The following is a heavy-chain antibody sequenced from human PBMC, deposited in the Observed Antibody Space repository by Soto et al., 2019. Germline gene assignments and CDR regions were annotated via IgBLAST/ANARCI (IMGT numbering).Heavy chain of an antibody. CDR3: AKATATGGGAFDI. D-gene: IGHD2-8*02. Sequence: GGSLRLSCAASGFICSSYDMSWVRQAPGKGLEWVSTILVGGSPHYEDSVKGRFTISRDGYRNKVYLQMHSLTAGDTAVYYCAKATATGGGAFDICGQGTTVTVSS. CDR2: ILVGGSP. J-gene: IGHJ3*02. CDR1: GFICSSYD. V-gene: IGHV3-23*01.